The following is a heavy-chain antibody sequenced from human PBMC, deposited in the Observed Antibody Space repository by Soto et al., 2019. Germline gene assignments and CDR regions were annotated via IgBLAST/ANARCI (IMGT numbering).Heavy chain of an antibody. CDR1: GYSIRSSDW. CDR3: ARMAVTTFYYYAMDV. V-gene: IGHV4-28*01. Sequence: SETLSLTCAVYGYSIRSSDWWGWIRQPPGKGLEWIGYITHGGSTNYNPSLKRRVTMSVDPSKNQFSLNLTSVTAVDTAVYYCARMAVTTFYYYAMDVWGQGTTVTVS. CDR2: ITHGGST. J-gene: IGHJ6*02. D-gene: IGHD6-19*01.